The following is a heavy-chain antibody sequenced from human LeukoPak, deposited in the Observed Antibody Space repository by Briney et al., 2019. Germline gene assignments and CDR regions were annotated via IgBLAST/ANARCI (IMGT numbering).Heavy chain of an antibody. CDR2: IYYSGST. CDR1: GYSISSGYY. J-gene: IGHJ4*02. Sequence: SETLSLTCAVSGYSISSGYYWGWIRQPPGKGLEWIGYIYYSGSTNYNPSLKSRVTISVDTSKNQFSLKLSSVTAADTAVYYCARSRPYCSSTSCYRYFDYWGQGTLVTVSS. D-gene: IGHD2-2*02. CDR3: ARSRPYCSSTSCYRYFDY. V-gene: IGHV4-61*01.